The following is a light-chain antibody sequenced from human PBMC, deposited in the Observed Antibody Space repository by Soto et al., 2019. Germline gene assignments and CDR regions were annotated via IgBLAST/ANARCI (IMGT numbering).Light chain of an antibody. CDR1: SSDVGSYNR. CDR2: EVT. CDR3: SSYTSSTTYV. J-gene: IGLJ1*01. Sequence: QSALTQPPSVSGSPGQSVTISCTGTSSDVGSYNRVSWYQQPPGTAPKLMIYEVTNRPSGVPDRFSGSKSGNTASLTISGLQAEDEADYYYSSYTSSTTYVFGTGTNVTVL. V-gene: IGLV2-18*02.